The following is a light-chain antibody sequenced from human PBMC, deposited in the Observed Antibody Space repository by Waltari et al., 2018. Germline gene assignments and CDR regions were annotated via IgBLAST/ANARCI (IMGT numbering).Light chain of an antibody. J-gene: IGLJ3*02. Sequence: QSVLTQPPSVSAAPGQKVSISCSGRTSTVGNNFVPLYQQLPGTAPKLLIYDNYKRPSGIPDRFSGSKSGTSATLVITGLQTADEADYYCATWDNSLSAWVFGGGTQVTVL. CDR1: TSTVGNNF. CDR2: DNY. CDR3: ATWDNSLSAWV. V-gene: IGLV1-51*01.